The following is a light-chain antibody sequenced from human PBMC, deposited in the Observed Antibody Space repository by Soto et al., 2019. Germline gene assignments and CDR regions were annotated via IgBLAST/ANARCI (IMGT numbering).Light chain of an antibody. CDR2: EVS. CDR3: NSYTSSSTQV. J-gene: IGLJ1*01. CDR1: SSDVGVYNY. Sequence: QSALTQPASVSGSPGQSITISCTGTSSDVGVYNYVSWYQHHPGKAPKLMIYEVSNRPSGVSNRFSGSKSGNTASLTISGLQAEDEADYYCNSYTSSSTQVFGTGTKVTVL. V-gene: IGLV2-14*01.